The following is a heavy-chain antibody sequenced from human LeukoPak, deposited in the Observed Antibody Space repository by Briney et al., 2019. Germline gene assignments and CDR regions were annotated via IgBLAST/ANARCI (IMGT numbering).Heavy chain of an antibody. Sequence: GSLRLSLAATGFTFRWYAMNWVRQAPGKGLEWLSHISSTGGTIYYADSVKGRLTASRDNAKNSLYLQMNSLRAEDTAVYYCAKSDPYGDSLIEIWGQGALVTVSS. J-gene: IGHJ4*02. CDR1: GFTFRWYA. CDR3: AKSDPYGDSLIEI. CDR2: ISSTGGTI. V-gene: IGHV3-48*03. D-gene: IGHD4-17*01.